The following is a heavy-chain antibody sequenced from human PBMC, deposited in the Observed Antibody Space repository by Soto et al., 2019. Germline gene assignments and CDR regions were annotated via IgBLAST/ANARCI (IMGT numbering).Heavy chain of an antibody. CDR2: ISGSGGST. V-gene: IGHV3-23*01. Sequence: RLSCATSGFTFSSYAMSWVRQAPGKGLEWVSTISGSGGSTFYADSVKGRFTISRDNSKTTLYLQMNSLRAEDTAVYYCAKGREAVAGPNIDYWCQGTLVSAAS. CDR1: GFTFSSYA. CDR3: AKGREAVAGPNIDY. D-gene: IGHD6-19*01. J-gene: IGHJ4*02.